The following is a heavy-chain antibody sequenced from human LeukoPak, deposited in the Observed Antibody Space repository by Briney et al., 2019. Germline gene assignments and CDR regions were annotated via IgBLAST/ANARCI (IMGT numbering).Heavy chain of an antibody. J-gene: IGHJ4*02. CDR2: ISWDGGST. V-gene: IGHV3-43*01. CDR1: GFTFSSYA. D-gene: IGHD3-9*01. Sequence: PGGSLRLSCAASGFTFSSYAMHWVRQAPGKGLEWVSLISWDGGSTYYADSVKGRFTISRDNSKNSLYLQMHSLRTEDTALYYCAKDTLDYDILTGYFDYWGQGTLVTVSS. CDR3: AKDTLDYDILTGYFDY.